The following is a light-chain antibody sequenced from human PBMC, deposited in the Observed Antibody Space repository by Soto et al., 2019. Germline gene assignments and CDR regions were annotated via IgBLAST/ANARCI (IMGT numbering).Light chain of an antibody. Sequence: QSALTQPASVSGSPGQSITISCTGTSSDVGSYNLVSWYQQHPGKAPKLMIYEGSKRPSGVSNRFSGSKSGNTASLTISGLQAEDEADYYCCSYAGTYNYYVYGTGTKVTVL. CDR1: SSDVGSYNL. CDR2: EGS. V-gene: IGLV2-23*01. J-gene: IGLJ1*01. CDR3: CSYAGTYNYYV.